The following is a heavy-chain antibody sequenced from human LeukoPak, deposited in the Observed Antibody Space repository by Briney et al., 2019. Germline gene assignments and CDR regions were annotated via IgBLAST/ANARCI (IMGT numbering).Heavy chain of an antibody. Sequence: ASVKASFKASGYTFTGYYMHWVRQAPGQGLEWMGWINPNSGGTNYAQKFQGRVTMTRDTSISTAYMELSRLRSDDTAVYYCARGYYYDSSGYYYGMDVWGQGTTVTVSS. CDR3: ARGYYYDSSGYYYGMDV. V-gene: IGHV1-2*02. CDR1: GYTFTGYY. CDR2: INPNSGGT. D-gene: IGHD3-22*01. J-gene: IGHJ6*02.